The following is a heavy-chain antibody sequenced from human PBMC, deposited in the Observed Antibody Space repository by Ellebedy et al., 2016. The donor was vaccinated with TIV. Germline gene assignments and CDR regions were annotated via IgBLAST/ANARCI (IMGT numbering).Heavy chain of an antibody. V-gene: IGHV3-30*02. CDR3: AKDVTGSYHIIDY. CDR1: GFTVGNNF. D-gene: IGHD3-10*01. J-gene: IGHJ4*02. Sequence: GESLKISCAASGFTVGNNFMSWVRQAPGKGLEWVAFIWYDGSNTDYADSVKGRFTISRDKSKNTLYLQMDSLRADDTAVYHCAKDVTGSYHIIDYWGQGTLVTVSS. CDR2: IWYDGSNT.